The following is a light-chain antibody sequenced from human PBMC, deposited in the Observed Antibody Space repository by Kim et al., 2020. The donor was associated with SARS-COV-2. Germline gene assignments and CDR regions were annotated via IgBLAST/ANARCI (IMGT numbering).Light chain of an antibody. CDR3: QVWDGTSGHWV. V-gene: IGLV3-21*04. CDR1: NIGSKG. CDR2: SDT. J-gene: IGLJ3*02. Sequence: SYELTQPPSVSVAPGKTATVTCGGNNIGSKGVHWYQQQPGRAPAIVIYSDTVRPSNIPERFSASNSGHTATLTISRVEAGDEADYYCQVWDGTSGHWVFG.